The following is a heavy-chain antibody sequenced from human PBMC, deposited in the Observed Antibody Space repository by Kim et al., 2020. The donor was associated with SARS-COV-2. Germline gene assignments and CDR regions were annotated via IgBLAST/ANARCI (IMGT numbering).Heavy chain of an antibody. D-gene: IGHD3-16*02. CDR3: ARPGHLEELSLWGGNWFDP. Sequence: SETLSLTCTVSGGSITSSRYYWGWIRQPPGKGLEWIGSIHYSGSFYSNPSLQGRITLSVDPPKNQFSLKLSSVTATDTAVYYCARPGHLEELSLWGGNWFDPWGQGTLVTVSS. J-gene: IGHJ5*02. CDR1: GGSITSSRYY. V-gene: IGHV4-39*01. CDR2: IHYSGSF.